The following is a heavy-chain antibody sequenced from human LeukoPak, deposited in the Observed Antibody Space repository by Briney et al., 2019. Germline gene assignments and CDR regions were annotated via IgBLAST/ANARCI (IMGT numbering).Heavy chain of an antibody. CDR1: GDSVSSNSAA. CDR3: ARDLGVQPGIHYYFDY. J-gene: IGHJ4*02. Sequence: HSQTLSLTCAISGDSVSSNSAAWNWIRQSPSRGLEWLGRTYYRSKWYNDYAVSVKSRITINPDTSKNQFSLQLNSVTPEDTAVYYCARDLGVQPGIHYYFDYWGQGTLVTVSS. V-gene: IGHV6-1*01. D-gene: IGHD2-21*02. CDR2: TYYRSKWYN.